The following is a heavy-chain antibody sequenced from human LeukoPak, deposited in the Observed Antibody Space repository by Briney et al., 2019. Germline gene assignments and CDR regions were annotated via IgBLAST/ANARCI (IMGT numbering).Heavy chain of an antibody. J-gene: IGHJ4*02. Sequence: SETLSLTCTVSGGSISVSSHYWSWIRQPAGKGLEWIGRIYISESTNYNSSLQSRVTMSVDTSKNQFSLKLTSVTAADTAVYYCARALNPLPGTYYFDYWGQGTLVTVSS. CDR3: ARALNPLPGTYYFDY. CDR1: GGSISVSSHY. D-gene: IGHD2-15*01. CDR2: IYISEST. V-gene: IGHV4-61*02.